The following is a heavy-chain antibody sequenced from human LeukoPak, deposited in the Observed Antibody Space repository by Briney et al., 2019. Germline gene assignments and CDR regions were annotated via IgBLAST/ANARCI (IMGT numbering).Heavy chain of an antibody. CDR1: GGTFSSYA. Sequence: SVKVSCKASGGTFSSYAISWVRQAPGQGLEWMGRIIPIFGTANYAQKFQGRVTITTDESTSTAYMELSSLRSEDTAVYYCARENSDDSRPHHFDYWGQGTLVTVSS. D-gene: IGHD3-22*01. CDR2: IIPIFGTA. CDR3: ARENSDDSRPHHFDY. V-gene: IGHV1-69*05. J-gene: IGHJ4*02.